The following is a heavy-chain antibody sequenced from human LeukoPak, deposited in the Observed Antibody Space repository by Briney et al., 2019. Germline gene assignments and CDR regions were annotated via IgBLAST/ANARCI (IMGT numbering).Heavy chain of an antibody. CDR3: ARDRGSGRESFPFDY. D-gene: IGHD2-15*01. CDR1: GGSISSSSYY. V-gene: IGHV4-39*07. Sequence: KPSETLSLTCTVSGGSISSSSYYWGWIRQPPGKGLEWIGSIYYSGSTYYNPSLKSRVTISVDTSKNQFSLKLSSVTAADTAVYYCARDRGSGRESFPFDYWGQGTLVTVSS. J-gene: IGHJ4*02. CDR2: IYYSGST.